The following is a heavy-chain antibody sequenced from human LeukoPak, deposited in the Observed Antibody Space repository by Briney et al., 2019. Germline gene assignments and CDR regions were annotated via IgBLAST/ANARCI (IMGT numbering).Heavy chain of an antibody. V-gene: IGHV1-18*01. D-gene: IGHD3-22*01. Sequence: ASVKVSCKASGYTFTSYGINWVRQAPGQGLEWMGWISAYNGHTNYAQKVQGRVSMTTDTSTNTAYMELRSLRSDDTAVYYCAREQYYYDSSGYRIYYFDYWGQGTLVTVSS. J-gene: IGHJ4*02. CDR3: AREQYYYDSSGYRIYYFDY. CDR2: ISAYNGHT. CDR1: GYTFTSYG.